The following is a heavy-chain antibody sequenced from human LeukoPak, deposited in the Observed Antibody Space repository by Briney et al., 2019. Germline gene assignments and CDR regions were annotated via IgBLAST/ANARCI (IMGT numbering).Heavy chain of an antibody. V-gene: IGHV4-59*13. CDR1: GGSIIGYY. J-gene: IGHJ3*02. CDR2: IYYSGST. D-gene: IGHD3-10*01. Sequence: SETLSLTCTVSGGSIIGYYWSWIRQPPGKGLEWIGYIYYSGSTNYNPSLKSRVTILVDTSKNQFSLKLSSVTAADTAVYYCARGPGAFDIWGQGTMVTVSS. CDR3: ARGPGAFDI.